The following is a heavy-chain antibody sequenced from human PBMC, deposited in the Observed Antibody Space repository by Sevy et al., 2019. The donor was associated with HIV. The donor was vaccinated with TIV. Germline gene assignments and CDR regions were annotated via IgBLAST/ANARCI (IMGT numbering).Heavy chain of an antibody. V-gene: IGHV3-21*01. Sequence: GGSLRLSCAASGFTFSSYSMNWVRQAPGKGLEWVSSISSSSSYIYYADSVKGRFTISRDNAKNQRYLQMNSLRAEDTAVYYCARVAEMATIRSAFDIWGQGTMVTVSS. J-gene: IGHJ3*02. CDR3: ARVAEMATIRSAFDI. CDR2: ISSSSSYI. CDR1: GFTFSSYS. D-gene: IGHD5-12*01.